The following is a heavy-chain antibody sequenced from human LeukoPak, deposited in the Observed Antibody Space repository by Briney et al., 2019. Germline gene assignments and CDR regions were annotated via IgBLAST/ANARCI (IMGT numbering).Heavy chain of an antibody. CDR3: TTVGYSGYDFGAEDYYYCYMDV. CDR2: ISDNGGSI. CDR1: GFTFSSFG. D-gene: IGHD5-12*01. Sequence: GGTLRLSCAASGFTFSSFGMTWVRQAPGKGLEWVSAISDNGGSIFYADSVKGRFTISRDNSKNSLYLQMNSLKTEDTAVYYCTTVGYSGYDFGAEDYYYCYMDVWGKGTTVTVSS. V-gene: IGHV3-23*01. J-gene: IGHJ6*03.